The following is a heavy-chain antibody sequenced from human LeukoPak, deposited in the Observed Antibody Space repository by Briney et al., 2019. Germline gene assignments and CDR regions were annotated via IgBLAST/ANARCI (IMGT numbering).Heavy chain of an antibody. V-gene: IGHV3-74*01. CDR3: VRGSSTWSPLGDY. CDR2: ISPDGSTT. J-gene: IGHJ4*02. CDR1: GFTFSTYW. Sequence: SGGSLRLSCAASGFTFSTYWTHWVRQAPGQGPVWVSRISPDGSTTTYADSVRGRFSISRDNAKNTLYMQMNSLRVDDTAVYYCVRGSSTWSPLGDYWGQGTLVTVST. D-gene: IGHD6-13*01.